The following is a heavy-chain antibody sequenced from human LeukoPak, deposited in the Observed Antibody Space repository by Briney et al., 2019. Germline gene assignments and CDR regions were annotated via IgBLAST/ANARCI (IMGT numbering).Heavy chain of an antibody. V-gene: IGHV3-9*01. Sequence: GRSLRLSCAASGFTFDDYAMHWVRQALGKGLEWVSGISWNSGSIGYADSVKGRFTISRDNAKNSLYLQMNSLRAEDTALYYCAKASQWELLSGGLDYWGQGTLVTVSS. CDR1: GFTFDDYA. CDR2: ISWNSGSI. D-gene: IGHD1-26*01. CDR3: AKASQWELLSGGLDY. J-gene: IGHJ4*02.